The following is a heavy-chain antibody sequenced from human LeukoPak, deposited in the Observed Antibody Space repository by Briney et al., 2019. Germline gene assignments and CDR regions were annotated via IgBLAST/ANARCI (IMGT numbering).Heavy chain of an antibody. V-gene: IGHV3-23*01. Sequence: QPGGSLRLSCAASGFTFSSYGMHWVRQAPGKGLEWVSHISTGGVTTYYADSLKGRFTISRDNSKSTLYLQINSLRAEDTAVYYCAKDGDGIQYFDCWGQGTLVTVSS. CDR1: GFTFSSYG. D-gene: IGHD7-27*01. CDR2: ISTGGVTT. J-gene: IGHJ4*02. CDR3: AKDGDGIQYFDC.